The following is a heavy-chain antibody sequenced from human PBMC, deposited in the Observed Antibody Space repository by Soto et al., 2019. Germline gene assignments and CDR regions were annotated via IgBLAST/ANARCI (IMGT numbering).Heavy chain of an antibody. Sequence: SETLSLTCTVSGGSVNSGSYYWSWIRQPPGKGLEWIGYIYYSGSTNYNPSLKSRVTISVDTSKNQFSLKLTSVTAADTAVYYCARTYCGGDCPFDYWGQGTLVTVSS. J-gene: IGHJ4*02. D-gene: IGHD2-21*02. CDR3: ARTYCGGDCPFDY. CDR1: GGSVNSGSYY. V-gene: IGHV4-61*01. CDR2: IYYSGST.